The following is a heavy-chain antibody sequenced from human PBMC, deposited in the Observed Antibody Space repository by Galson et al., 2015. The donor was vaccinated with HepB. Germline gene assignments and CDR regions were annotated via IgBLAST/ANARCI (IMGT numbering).Heavy chain of an antibody. Sequence: SVKVSCKASGGTFSSYTISWVRQAPGQGLEWMGGIIPIFGTANYAQKFQGRVAITADESTSTAYMELSSLRSEDTAVYYCAREGVGYSSSSGYYYYYMDVWGKGTTVTVSS. J-gene: IGHJ6*03. D-gene: IGHD6-6*01. CDR3: AREGVGYSSSSGYYYYYMDV. CDR2: IIPIFGTA. V-gene: IGHV1-69*13. CDR1: GGTFSSYT.